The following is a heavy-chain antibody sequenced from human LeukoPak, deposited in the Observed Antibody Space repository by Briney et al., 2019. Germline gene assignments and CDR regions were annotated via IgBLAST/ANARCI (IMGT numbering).Heavy chain of an antibody. V-gene: IGHV3-21*01. J-gene: IGHJ4*02. Sequence: GGSLRPSCVVSGFTFSSYSMNWVRQAPGKGLEWVASVSSSSSYRSYADSVKGRFTISRDNARNSLYLQMNSLRTEDTAVYYCAREGGSYSGFDYWGQGTLVTVSS. CDR2: VSSSSSYR. D-gene: IGHD1-26*01. CDR3: AREGGSYSGFDY. CDR1: GFTFSSYS.